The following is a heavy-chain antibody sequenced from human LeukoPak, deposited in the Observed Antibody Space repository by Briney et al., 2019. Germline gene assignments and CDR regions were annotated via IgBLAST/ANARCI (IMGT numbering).Heavy chain of an antibody. CDR2: IRYDGSNK. D-gene: IGHD2-2*01. V-gene: IGHV3-30*02. J-gene: IGHJ4*02. Sequence: GGSLRLSCAASGFTFSSYAMHWVRQAPGKGLEWVAFIRYDGSNKYYADSVKGRFTISRDNSKNTLYLQMNSLRAEDTAVYYCAKELWYQLLTRIFDYWGQGTLVTVSS. CDR1: GFTFSSYA. CDR3: AKELWYQLLTRIFDY.